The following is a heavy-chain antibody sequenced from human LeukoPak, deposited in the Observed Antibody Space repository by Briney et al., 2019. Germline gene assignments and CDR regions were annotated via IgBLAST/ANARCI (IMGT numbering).Heavy chain of an antibody. V-gene: IGHV1-2*02. CDR1: GYTFTGYY. CDR3: AGGAYCGGDCYSFDY. CDR2: INPNSGGT. J-gene: IGHJ4*02. Sequence: ASVKVSCKASGYTFTGYYMHWVRQAPGQGLEWMGWINPNSGGTNYAQKFQGRVTMTRDTSISTAYMELSRLRSDDTAVYYCAGGAYCGGDCYSFDYWGQGTLVTVSS. D-gene: IGHD2-21*01.